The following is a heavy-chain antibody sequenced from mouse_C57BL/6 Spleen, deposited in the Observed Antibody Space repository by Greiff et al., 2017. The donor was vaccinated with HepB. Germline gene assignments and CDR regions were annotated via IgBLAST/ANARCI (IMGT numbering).Heavy chain of an antibody. J-gene: IGHJ1*03. Sequence: EVKLMESGGGLVQSGRSLRLSCATSGFTFSDFYMEWVRQAPGKGLEWIAASRNKANDYTTEYSASVKGRFIVSRDTSQSILYLQMNALRAEDTAIYYCAREGHYSNYSYWYFDVWGTGTTVTVSS. D-gene: IGHD2-5*01. V-gene: IGHV7-1*01. CDR1: GFTFSDFY. CDR2: SRNKANDYTT. CDR3: AREGHYSNYSYWYFDV.